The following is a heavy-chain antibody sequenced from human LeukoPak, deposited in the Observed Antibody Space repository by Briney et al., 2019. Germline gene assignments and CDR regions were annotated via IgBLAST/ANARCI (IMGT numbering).Heavy chain of an antibody. CDR3: ARAQGQWIQLPAYYYMDV. CDR1: SGSISSYY. J-gene: IGHJ6*03. Sequence: SETLSLTCTVSSGSISSYYWSWIRQPPGKGLEWIGYIYYSGSTNYNPSLKSRVTISVDTSKNQFSLKLSSVTAADTAVYYCARAQGQWIQLPAYYYMDVWGKGTTVTISS. V-gene: IGHV4-59*01. D-gene: IGHD5-18*01. CDR2: IYYSGST.